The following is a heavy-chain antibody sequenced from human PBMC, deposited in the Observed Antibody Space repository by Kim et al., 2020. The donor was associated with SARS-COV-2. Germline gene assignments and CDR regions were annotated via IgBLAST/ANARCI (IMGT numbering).Heavy chain of an antibody. CDR2: ISTGSSDG. Sequence: GGSLRLSCAASGFIFSDYSMMWVRQAPGKGLEWVSSISTGSSDGYYADFVKGRFTISRDNAGNSLFLQLNSLRVEDTALYYCATYCSRGSCYSGYWGQGTQVTVFS. D-gene: IGHD2-15*01. CDR1: GFIFSDYS. V-gene: IGHV3-21*01. CDR3: ATYCSRGSCYSGY. J-gene: IGHJ4*02.